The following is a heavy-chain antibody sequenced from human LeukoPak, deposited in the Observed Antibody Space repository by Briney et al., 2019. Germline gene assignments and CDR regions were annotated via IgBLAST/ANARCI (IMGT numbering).Heavy chain of an antibody. J-gene: IGHJ6*03. CDR3: ASGSLNGDYSPTTPYYYMDV. CDR1: GYTFTSYD. CDR2: MNPNSGGT. V-gene: IGHV1-2*02. Sequence: EASVKVSCKASGYTFTSYDINWVRQATGQGLEWMGWMNPNSGGTNYAQKFQGRVTMTRDTSISTAYMELSRLRSDDTAVYYCASGSLNGDYSPTTPYYYMDVWGKGTTVTVSS. D-gene: IGHD4-17*01.